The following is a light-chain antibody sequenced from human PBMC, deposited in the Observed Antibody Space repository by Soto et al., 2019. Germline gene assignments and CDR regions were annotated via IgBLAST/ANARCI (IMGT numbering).Light chain of an antibody. Sequence: QSALTQPASVSGSPGQSITISCTGTSSDVGAYNYVSWYQQHPGKAPKLMICEVSNRPSGVSNRFSGSKSGNTASLTISGLQAEDEADYYCSSYTSSITLGFLLFGTGTKVTVL. CDR1: SSDVGAYNY. CDR3: SSYTSSITLGFLL. V-gene: IGLV2-14*01. CDR2: EVS. J-gene: IGLJ1*01.